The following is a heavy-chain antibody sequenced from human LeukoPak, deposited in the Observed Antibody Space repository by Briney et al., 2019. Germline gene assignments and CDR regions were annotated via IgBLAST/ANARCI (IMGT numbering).Heavy chain of an antibody. CDR3: ARGGGVVLMVYPDAFDI. CDR2: ISSSSSYV. D-gene: IGHD2-8*01. Sequence: GGSLRLSCAASGFTFSSYSMNWVRQAPGKGLERVSSISSSSSYVYYADSVKGRFTISRDNAKNSLYLQMNSLRAEDTAVYYCARGGGVVLMVYPDAFDIWGQGTMVTVSS. V-gene: IGHV3-21*01. J-gene: IGHJ3*02. CDR1: GFTFSSYS.